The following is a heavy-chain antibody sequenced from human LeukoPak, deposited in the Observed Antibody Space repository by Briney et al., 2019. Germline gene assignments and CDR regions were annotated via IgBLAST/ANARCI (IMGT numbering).Heavy chain of an antibody. CDR1: GGSLSSYY. D-gene: IGHD3-10*01. CDR2: IYYSGST. J-gene: IGHJ4*02. V-gene: IGHV4-59*01. CDR3: ARSYYYGQGFDY. Sequence: SETLSLTCTVSGGSLSSYYWSWIRQPPGKGLEWIGYIYYSGSTNYNPSLKSRVTISVDTSKNQFSLKLSSVTAADTAVYYCARSYYYGQGFDYWGQGTLVTVSS.